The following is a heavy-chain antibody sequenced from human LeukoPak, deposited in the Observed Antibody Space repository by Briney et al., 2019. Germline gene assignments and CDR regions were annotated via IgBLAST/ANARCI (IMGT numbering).Heavy chain of an antibody. CDR2: IKQDGSEK. CDR3: ARLSSGWCDY. Sequence: GGSLRLSCAASGFTVSSSYMSWVRQAPGKGLEWVANIKQDGSEKYYVDSVKGRFTISRDDAKNSLSLQMNSLRAEDTAVYYCARLSSGWCDYWGHGTLVTVSS. V-gene: IGHV3-7*01. CDR1: GFTVSSSY. J-gene: IGHJ5*01. D-gene: IGHD3-22*01.